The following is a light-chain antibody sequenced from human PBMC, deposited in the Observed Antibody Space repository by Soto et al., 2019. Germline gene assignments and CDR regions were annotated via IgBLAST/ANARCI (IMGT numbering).Light chain of an antibody. J-gene: IGKJ4*01. CDR2: WAS. CDR1: QSVLYSSNNKDS. CDR3: QQYYDLLT. Sequence: DIVMTQSPGSLAVSLGERATINCRSSQSVLYSSNNKDSIAWYQQKPGQPPRLLIYWASTRESGVPDRFSGSGSGTDFTLTISSLLAEDVAVYYCQQYYDLLTFGGGTKVEIK. V-gene: IGKV4-1*01.